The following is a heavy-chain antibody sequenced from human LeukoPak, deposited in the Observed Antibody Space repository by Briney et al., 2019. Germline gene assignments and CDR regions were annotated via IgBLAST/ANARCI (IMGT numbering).Heavy chain of an antibody. D-gene: IGHD3-22*01. CDR2: ISGSGGST. J-gene: IGHJ4*02. V-gene: IGHV3-23*01. CDR1: GFTFSSYG. CDR3: AKDLDSGELYDSSGYYPN. Sequence: PGGSLRLSCAASGFTFSSYGMSWVRQAPGKGLEWVSAISGSGGSTYYADSVKGWFTISRDNSKNTLYLQMNSLRAEDTAVYYCAKDLDSGELYDSSGYYPNWGQGTLVTVSS.